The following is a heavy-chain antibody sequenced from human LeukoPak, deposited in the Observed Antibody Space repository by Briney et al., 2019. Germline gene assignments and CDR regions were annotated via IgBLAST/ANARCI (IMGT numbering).Heavy chain of an antibody. CDR1: GFTFSSYD. V-gene: IGHV3-13*01. CDR2: IDIAGDT. CDR3: ARVRRLYCSGGSCYGAFDY. Sequence: PGGSLRLSCATSGFTFSSYDMHWVRQATGKGLDWVSAIDIAGDTYYPGSVKGRFTISRENAKNTLYLQMNSLRAEDTAVYYCARVRRLYCSGGSCYGAFDYWGQGTLVTVSS. J-gene: IGHJ4*02. D-gene: IGHD2-15*01.